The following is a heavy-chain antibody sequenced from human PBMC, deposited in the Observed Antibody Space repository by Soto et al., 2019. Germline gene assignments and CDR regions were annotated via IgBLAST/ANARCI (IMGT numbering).Heavy chain of an antibody. CDR1: GFTFSTYA. CDR2: ISGSGDST. D-gene: IGHD6-19*01. CDR3: AKERSSGWSFDY. J-gene: IGHJ4*02. V-gene: IGHV3-23*01. Sequence: EVQLLESGGGLVQPGGSLRLSCAASGFTFSTYAMNWVRQAPGKGLEWVSGISGSGDSTYYADSVKGRFTVSRDNSKNTLYLQTNSLRGEDTAVFDCAKERSSGWSFDYWGQGTLVTVST.